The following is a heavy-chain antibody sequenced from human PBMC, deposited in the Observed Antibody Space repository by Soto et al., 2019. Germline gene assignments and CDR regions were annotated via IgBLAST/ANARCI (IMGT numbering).Heavy chain of an antibody. V-gene: IGHV1-24*01. CDR3: STNLMVVRGVIPFDY. CDR2: FDPEDGET. Sequence: QVQLVQSGAEVKKPGASVKVSCKVSGYTLTELSMHWVRQAPGKGLEWMGGFDPEDGETIYAQKFQGRVTMTEDTFKDHAYMELSRLRSEDTAVYYFSTNLMVVRGVIPFDYWGQGTLVTVSS. CDR1: GYTLTELS. J-gene: IGHJ4*02. D-gene: IGHD3-10*01.